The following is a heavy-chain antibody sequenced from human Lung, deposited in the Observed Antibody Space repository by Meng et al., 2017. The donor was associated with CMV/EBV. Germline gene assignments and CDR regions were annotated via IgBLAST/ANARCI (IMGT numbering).Heavy chain of an antibody. CDR3: TGSTVVATGRPPYFFEY. CDR1: GFTFSDHY. CDR2: TKNKPNSYST. V-gene: IGHV3-72*01. D-gene: IGHD2-15*01. Sequence: GGSLRLXCEVSGFTFSDHYMDWVRQAPGKGLEWVGRTKNKPNSYSTEYAASVKGRFTISRDNSKNSLYLQMDSLKTEDTAVYFCTGSTVVATGRPPYFFEYXGQGXLVTVSS. J-gene: IGHJ4*02.